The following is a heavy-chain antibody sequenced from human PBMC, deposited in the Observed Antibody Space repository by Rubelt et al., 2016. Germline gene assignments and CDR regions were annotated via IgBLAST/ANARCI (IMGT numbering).Heavy chain of an antibody. Sequence: GQLVESGGGLVQPGGSLRLSCAASGFTVTNKYMGWARRAPGKGLEWVSSISSSSSYIYYADSVKGRFTISRDNAKNSLYLQMNSLRAEDTAVYYCARVTGARGYWGQGTLVTVSS. J-gene: IGHJ4*02. D-gene: IGHD1-26*01. CDR3: ARVTGARGY. V-gene: IGHV3-21*01. CDR1: GFTVTNKY. CDR2: ISSSSSYI.